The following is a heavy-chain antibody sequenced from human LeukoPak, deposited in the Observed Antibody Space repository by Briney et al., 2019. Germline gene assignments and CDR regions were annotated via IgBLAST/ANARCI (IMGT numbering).Heavy chain of an antibody. V-gene: IGHV3-66*02. CDR3: ARDQGAWGYGYNFDY. Sequence: GGSLRLSCAASGFIVSSTYMNWVRQAPGKGLEWVSVIYYGGGTYYTDSVRGRFTISRDNSKNTLHLQMISLRAEDTAVYYCARDQGAWGYGYNFDYWGQGTLVTVSS. J-gene: IGHJ4*02. CDR1: GFIVSSTY. CDR2: IYYGGGT. D-gene: IGHD3-16*01.